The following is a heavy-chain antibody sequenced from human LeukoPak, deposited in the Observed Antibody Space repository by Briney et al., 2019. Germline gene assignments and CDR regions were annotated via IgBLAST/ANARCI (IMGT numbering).Heavy chain of an antibody. Sequence: ASVKVSCKASGGTFSSYAISWVRQAPGQGLEWMGGIIPIFGTANYAQKFQGRVTITTDESTSTAYMELSSLRSEDTAVYYCARGRSGSFPPKGADAFDIWGQGTMVTVSS. CDR2: IIPIFGTA. J-gene: IGHJ3*02. CDR3: ARGRSGSFPPKGADAFDI. CDR1: GGTFSSYA. D-gene: IGHD1-26*01. V-gene: IGHV1-69*05.